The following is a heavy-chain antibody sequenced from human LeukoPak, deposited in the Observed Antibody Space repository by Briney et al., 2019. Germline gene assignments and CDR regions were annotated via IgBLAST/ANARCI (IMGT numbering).Heavy chain of an antibody. CDR1: GFTLSSYW. D-gene: IGHD2-8*01. Sequence: PGGSLRLSCVASGFTLSSYWMHWVRQSPGKGLEWVAIIKQDGSEKFYVDSVKGRFTISRDNAKNSVYLQMNNLRVEDTAVYHCARGNGFIIVYWGQGTLVTVSS. CDR2: IKQDGSEK. CDR3: ARGNGFIIVY. J-gene: IGHJ4*02. V-gene: IGHV3-7*01.